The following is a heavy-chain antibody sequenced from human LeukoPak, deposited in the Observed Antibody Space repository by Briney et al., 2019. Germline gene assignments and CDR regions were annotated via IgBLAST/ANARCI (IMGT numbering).Heavy chain of an antibody. CDR3: ARADRDGNKRFLD. J-gene: IGHJ4*02. V-gene: IGHV3-48*02. CDR1: VFTFSSYS. CDR2: VSSSGTTT. D-gene: IGHD5-24*01. Sequence: QPGGSLRLSCAASVFTFSSYSVIWARQAPGKGLEWVSYVSSSGTTTYYADSVKGRFTISRDNGKNLVSLQMNSLRDEDTAVYYCARADRDGNKRFLDWGQGTLVTVSS.